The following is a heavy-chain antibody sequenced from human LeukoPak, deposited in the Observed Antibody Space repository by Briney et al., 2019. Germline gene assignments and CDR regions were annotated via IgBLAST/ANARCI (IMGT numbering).Heavy chain of an antibody. Sequence: LGGSLRLSCAASGFTFSSYSMNWVRQAPGKGPEWVSSISSSSSYIYYADSVTGRFTISRDNAKNSLYLQMNSLRAEDTAVYYCARDRGLLWFGELGPRNGRPFSPFSDTYDYWGQGTLVTVSS. V-gene: IGHV3-21*01. CDR2: ISSSSSYI. CDR1: GFTFSSYS. CDR3: ARDRGLLWFGELGPRNGRPFSPFSDTYDY. D-gene: IGHD3-10*01. J-gene: IGHJ4*02.